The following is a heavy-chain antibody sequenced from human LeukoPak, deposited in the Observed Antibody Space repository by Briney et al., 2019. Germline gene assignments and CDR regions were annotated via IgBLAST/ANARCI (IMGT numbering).Heavy chain of an antibody. D-gene: IGHD3-22*01. CDR3: ARVYDSSGYHFDY. CDR2: ISSSSSYI. V-gene: IGHV3-21*01. Sequence: PGGSLRLSCAASGFTFSSYSMNWVRQAPGKGLEWVSSISSSSSYIYYADSVTGRFTISRDNAKNSLYLQMNSLRAEDTAVYYCARVYDSSGYHFDYWGQGTLVTVSS. J-gene: IGHJ4*02. CDR1: GFTFSSYS.